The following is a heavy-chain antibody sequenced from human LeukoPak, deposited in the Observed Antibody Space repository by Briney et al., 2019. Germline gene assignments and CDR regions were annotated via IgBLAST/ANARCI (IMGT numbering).Heavy chain of an antibody. V-gene: IGHV4-31*03. CDR2: IYYSGST. CDR1: GRSISSGGYY. J-gene: IGHJ3*02. Sequence: SDTLSLTCTVSGRSISSGGYYWSWIRQHPGKSLDWIGYIYYSGSTYYNPSLKSRVTISVDTYQNQFSLKLSSVTAADTAVDDCEREYSRSWADAFDIWGQGTMVTVS. D-gene: IGHD6-13*01. CDR3: EREYSRSWADAFDI.